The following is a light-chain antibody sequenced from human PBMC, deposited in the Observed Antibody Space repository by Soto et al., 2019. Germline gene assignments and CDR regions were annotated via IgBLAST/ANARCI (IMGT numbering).Light chain of an antibody. CDR3: GTWDSSLSAL. V-gene: IGLV1-51*01. CDR2: DNN. J-gene: IGLJ2*01. CDR1: SSNIGNNY. Sequence: QSVLTQPTSVSAAPGQKVTISCSGSSSNIGNNYVSWYQQLPGTAPKLLIYDNNKRPSGIPDRFSGSKSGTSATLGITGLQTGDEADYYCGTWDSSLSALFGGGTKHTVL.